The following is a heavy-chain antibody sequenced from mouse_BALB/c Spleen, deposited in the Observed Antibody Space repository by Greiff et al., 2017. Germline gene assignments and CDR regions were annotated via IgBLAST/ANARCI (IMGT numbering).Heavy chain of an antibody. V-gene: IGHV5-6*01. D-gene: IGHD1-1*01. Sequence: EVQLVESGGDLVKPGGSLKLSCAASGFTFSSYGISWVRQTPDKRLEWVATISSGGSYTYYPDSVKGRFTISRDNAKNTLYLQMSSLKSEDTAMYYCARQRGTTDWYFDVWGAGTTVTVSS. J-gene: IGHJ1*01. CDR3: ARQRGTTDWYFDV. CDR1: GFTFSSYG. CDR2: ISSGGSYT.